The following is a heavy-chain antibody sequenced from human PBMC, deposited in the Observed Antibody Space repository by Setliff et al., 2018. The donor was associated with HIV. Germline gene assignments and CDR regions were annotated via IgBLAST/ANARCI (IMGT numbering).Heavy chain of an antibody. J-gene: IGHJ5*02. CDR1: GFTFTSSA. Sequence: SVKVSCKVSGFTFTSSAMQWVRQARGQRLEWIGWIVVGSGNTNYAQKFQERVTITRDLSTSTAYMELSSLRSEDTAVYYCAAELGAVLWFGEFGFDPWGQGTLVTVSS. V-gene: IGHV1-58*02. CDR2: IVVGSGNT. CDR3: AAELGAVLWFGEFGFDP. D-gene: IGHD3-10*01.